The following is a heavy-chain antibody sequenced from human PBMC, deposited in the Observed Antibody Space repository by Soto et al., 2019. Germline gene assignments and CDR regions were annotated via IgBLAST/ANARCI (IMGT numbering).Heavy chain of an antibody. CDR1: GFTFSDYY. CDR3: ARDGWFGEAGGMDV. V-gene: IGHV3-11*05. D-gene: IGHD3-10*01. Sequence: QVQLVESGGGLVKPGGSLRLSCAASGFTFSDYYMSWIRQAPGKGLEWVSYISSSSSYTNYADSVKGRFTISGDNAKNSLYLQMNSLRAEDTAVYYCARDGWFGEAGGMDVWGQGTTVTVSS. CDR2: ISSSSSYT. J-gene: IGHJ6*02.